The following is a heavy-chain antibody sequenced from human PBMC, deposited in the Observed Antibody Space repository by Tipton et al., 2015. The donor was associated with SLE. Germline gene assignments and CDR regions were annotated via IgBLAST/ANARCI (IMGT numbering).Heavy chain of an antibody. CDR1: GGSISSYF. V-gene: IGHV4-59*12. D-gene: IGHD6-19*01. CDR3: ARGLLAGDLGGYYYYMDV. Sequence: TLSLTCTVSGGSISSYFWSWIRQPPGKGLEWIGYIHHSGSTNYNPSLQSRVTISRDPSKNQFSLKLSSVTAADTAVYYCARGLLAGDLGGYYYYMDVWGKGTTVTVSS. J-gene: IGHJ6*03. CDR2: IHHSGST.